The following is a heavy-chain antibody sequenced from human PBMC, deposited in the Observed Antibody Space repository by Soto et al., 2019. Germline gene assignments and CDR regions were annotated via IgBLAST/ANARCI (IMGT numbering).Heavy chain of an antibody. Sequence: SETLSLTCTVSGGSISSSSYYWGWLRQPPGKGLEWIGSIYYSGSTYYNPSLKSRVTISVDTSKNQFSLKLSSVTAADTAVYYCARQYYDYIWGSYGVHYFDYWGQGTLVTVSS. J-gene: IGHJ4*02. CDR1: GGSISSSSYY. CDR2: IYYSGST. CDR3: ARQYYDYIWGSYGVHYFDY. D-gene: IGHD3-16*01. V-gene: IGHV4-39*01.